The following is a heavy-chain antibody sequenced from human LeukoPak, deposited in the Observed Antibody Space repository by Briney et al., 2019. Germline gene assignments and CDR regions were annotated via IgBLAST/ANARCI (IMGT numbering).Heavy chain of an antibody. CDR3: ARARGLYSYGYWLFDY. V-gene: IGHV4-34*01. Sequence: SETLSLTCAVYGGSFSGYYWSWIRQPPGKGLDWIGEINHSGSTNYNPSLKSRVTISVDTSKNPFSLKLSSVTAADTVVYYCARARGLYSYGYWLFDYWGQGTLVTVSS. D-gene: IGHD5-18*01. J-gene: IGHJ4*02. CDR1: GGSFSGYY. CDR2: INHSGST.